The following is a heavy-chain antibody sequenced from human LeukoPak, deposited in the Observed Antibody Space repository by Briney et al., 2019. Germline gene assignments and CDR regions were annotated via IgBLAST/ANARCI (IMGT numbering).Heavy chain of an antibody. Sequence: PEGSLRLSCAASGFTLGAFAMHWVRQAPGKGLEWVSLIDKDGRSTYYADSVKGRFTISRDNSKNSLYLQMNNLRTENTALYYCATWAFYHSLDVWGQGTTVTVSS. J-gene: IGHJ6*02. V-gene: IGHV3-43*02. CDR3: ATWAFYHSLDV. CDR1: GFTLGAFA. CDR2: IDKDGRST. D-gene: IGHD1-26*01.